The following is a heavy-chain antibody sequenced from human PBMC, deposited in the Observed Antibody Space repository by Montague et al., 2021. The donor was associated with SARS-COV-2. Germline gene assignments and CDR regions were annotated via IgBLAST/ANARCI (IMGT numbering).Heavy chain of an antibody. CDR2: IYYTGST. V-gene: IGHV4-39*07. J-gene: IGHJ6*02. Sequence: SETRSLTCTVSGGSISSSSYYWGWIRQPPGKGLEWIGSIYYTGSTXYNPSVESRVTISVDTSKNQFSLKLSSVTAADTAVYYCARDTRIAMLVVVTRYGLDVWGQGTTVTVSS. CDR3: ARDTRIAMLVVVTRYGLDV. D-gene: IGHD3-22*01. CDR1: GGSISSSSYY.